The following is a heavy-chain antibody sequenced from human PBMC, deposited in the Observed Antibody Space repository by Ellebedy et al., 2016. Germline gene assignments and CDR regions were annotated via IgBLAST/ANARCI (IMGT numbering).Heavy chain of an antibody. CDR1: GFTFSSYA. D-gene: IGHD3-22*01. Sequence: GGSLRLSXAASGFTFSSYAMSWVRQAPGKGLEWVSAISGSGGSTYYADSVKGRFTISRDNAKNSLYLQMNSLRAEDTTVYYCAREGRDYYDSSGYYNPDYWGQGTLVTVSS. CDR2: ISGSGGST. V-gene: IGHV3-23*01. CDR3: AREGRDYYDSSGYYNPDY. J-gene: IGHJ4*02.